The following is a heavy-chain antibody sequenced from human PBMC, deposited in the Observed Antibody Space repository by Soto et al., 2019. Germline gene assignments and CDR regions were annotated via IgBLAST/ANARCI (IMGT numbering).Heavy chain of an antibody. CDR3: AKSGGRAAFDY. CDR2: ISYDGSNK. CDR1: GFTFSSYG. J-gene: IGHJ4*02. D-gene: IGHD3-16*01. V-gene: IGHV3-30*18. Sequence: QVQLVESGGGVVQPGRSLRLSCAASGFTFSSYGMHWVRQAPGKGLEWVAVISYDGSNKYYAESVKGRFTISRDNSKNRLYLQMNGLRAGGTAVYYCAKSGGRAAFDYWGQGTLVTVSS.